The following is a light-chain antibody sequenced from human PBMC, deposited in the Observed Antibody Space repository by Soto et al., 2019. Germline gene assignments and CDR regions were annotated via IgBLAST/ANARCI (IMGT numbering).Light chain of an antibody. CDR1: QSVSNNY. CDR3: QQYETYSPWT. V-gene: IGKV3D-7*01. J-gene: IGKJ1*01. CDR2: GAF. Sequence: EIVLIQSPATLSGSPWARATLSCRASQSVSNNYLAWYQQKPGQAPSLLIYGAFTRATGIPTRFSGTGSGTEFTLTISSLQPDDFATYYCQQYETYSPWTFGQGTKVDIK.